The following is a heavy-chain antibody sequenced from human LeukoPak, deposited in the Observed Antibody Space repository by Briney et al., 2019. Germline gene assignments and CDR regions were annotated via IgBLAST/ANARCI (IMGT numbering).Heavy chain of an antibody. D-gene: IGHD6-13*01. CDR1: GYTFTGYD. V-gene: IGHV1-8*01. Sequence: GASVKVSCKASGYTFTGYDINWVRQATGQGLEWMGWMNPNSGNTGYAQKFQGRVTMTRNTSISTAYMELSSLRSEDTAVYYCAREGAAAGDYYGMDVWGQGTTVTVSS. CDR2: MNPNSGNT. J-gene: IGHJ6*02. CDR3: AREGAAAGDYYGMDV.